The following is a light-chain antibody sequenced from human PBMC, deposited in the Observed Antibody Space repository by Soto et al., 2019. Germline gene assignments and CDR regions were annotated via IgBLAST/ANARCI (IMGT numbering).Light chain of an antibody. CDR2: TTF. V-gene: IGKV3-11*01. J-gene: IGKJ3*01. CDR1: QSVSKS. CDR3: QRRNNRLIVT. Sequence: EIVLTPSPATLSLSPGERATLSCRASQSVSKSLAWYQQKPGQSPKLLIYTTFNRATAISARFSGSGSRTDATLTSSSLEPEDLAVNDYQRRNNRLIVTVDPGTRVDSK.